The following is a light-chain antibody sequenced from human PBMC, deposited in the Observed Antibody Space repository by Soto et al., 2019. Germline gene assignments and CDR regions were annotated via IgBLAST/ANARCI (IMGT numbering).Light chain of an antibody. Sequence: QSVLTQPASVSGSPGQSITISCTGTSSDVGGYNFVSWYQQHPGKAPKLMIYDVSNRPSGVSNRFSGSKSGNTASLTISGLQAEDEAYYYCSSHTTTSTVYVFGTGTKLTVL. CDR3: SSHTTTSTVYV. CDR1: SSDVGGYNF. V-gene: IGLV2-14*03. CDR2: DVS. J-gene: IGLJ1*01.